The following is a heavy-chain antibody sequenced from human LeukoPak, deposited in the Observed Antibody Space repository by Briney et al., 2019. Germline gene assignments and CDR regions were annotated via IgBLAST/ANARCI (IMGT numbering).Heavy chain of an antibody. V-gene: IGHV4-39*01. CDR3: ARHTQVLYYFDY. CDR2: IYYNLST. J-gene: IGHJ4*02. Sequence: SETLSLTCIVSGDTIDTRHFYWTWIRQPPGKGLEWIGSIYYNLSTSYNPSLLSRGTISVDTSKNQFSLRLTSVTAADTAVYYCARHTQVLYYFDYWGQGTLVTVSS. CDR1: GDTIDTRHFY.